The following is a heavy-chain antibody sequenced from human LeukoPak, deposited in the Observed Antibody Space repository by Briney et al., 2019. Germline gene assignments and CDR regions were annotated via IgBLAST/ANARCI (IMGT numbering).Heavy chain of an antibody. V-gene: IGHV1-18*01. D-gene: IGHD4-23*01. CDR3: ARMTTVVTTFYYYYYMDV. CDR1: GYTFTSYG. J-gene: IGHJ6*03. Sequence: ASVKVSCKASGYTFTSYGISWVRQAPGQGLEWMGWISAYNGNTNYAQKLQGRVTMTTDTSTSTAYMELRSLRSDDTAVYYCARMTTVVTTFYYYYYMDVWGEGTTVTVSS. CDR2: ISAYNGNT.